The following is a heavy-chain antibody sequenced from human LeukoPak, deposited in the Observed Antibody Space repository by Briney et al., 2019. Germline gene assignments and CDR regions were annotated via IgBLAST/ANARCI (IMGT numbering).Heavy chain of an antibody. Sequence: PAHTLSLTRIKTGDAMRSYYGWWIRDPASKKQKWVGRIYTSGTTSYNASLKSRVTMSVDTSKNQFSLKLSSVTAADTAVYYCARDRGSGIDYWGQGTLVTVSS. J-gene: IGHJ4*02. V-gene: IGHV4-4*07. CDR2: IYTSGTT. CDR3: ARDRGSGIDY. CDR1: GDAMRSYY. D-gene: IGHD3-10*01.